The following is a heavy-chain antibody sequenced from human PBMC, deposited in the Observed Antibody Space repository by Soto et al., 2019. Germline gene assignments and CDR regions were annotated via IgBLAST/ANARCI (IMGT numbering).Heavy chain of an antibody. D-gene: IGHD1-1*01. V-gene: IGHV3-23*01. CDR1: GFTFSSYA. CDR2: MVGDGSSS. Sequence: GGSLRLSCAASGFTFSSYAMSWVRQAPGKGLEWVSVMVGDGSSSDYADSVRGRFTISRDNSKNTLYLQMNSLRAEDTAVYYCAKDLRPDRRYHLAYWGQGTLVTVSS. J-gene: IGHJ4*02. CDR3: AKDLRPDRRYHLAY.